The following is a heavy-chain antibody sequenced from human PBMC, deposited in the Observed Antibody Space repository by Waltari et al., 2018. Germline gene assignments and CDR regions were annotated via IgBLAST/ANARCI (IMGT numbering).Heavy chain of an antibody. Sequence: QVQLVQSGAEVKKPGASVKVSCKASGYTFTSYDINWVRQATGQGLEWMGWMNPNSGNTGYAQKFQGRVTITRNTAHMELRSLRSDDTAVYYCARLYDASAYYNTYLDPWGQGALVTVSS. V-gene: IGHV1-8*03. CDR3: ARLYDASAYYNTYLDP. J-gene: IGHJ5*02. CDR1: GYTFTSYD. D-gene: IGHD3-22*01. CDR2: MNPNSGNT.